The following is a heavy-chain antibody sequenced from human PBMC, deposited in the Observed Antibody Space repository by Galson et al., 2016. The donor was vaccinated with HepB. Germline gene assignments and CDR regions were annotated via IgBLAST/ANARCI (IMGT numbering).Heavy chain of an antibody. V-gene: IGHV3-23*01. Sequence: SLRLSCAASGFSFSNYAISWVRQTPGKGLEWVSDIRGSGGSPYYADSVLGRFTITRDNSKNTLYLQMNSLRAEDTALYYCAKAKDRGYDSGCLDNWGQGTLAIVSS. J-gene: IGHJ4*02. CDR1: GFSFSNYA. D-gene: IGHD6-19*01. CDR3: AKAKDRGYDSGCLDN. CDR2: IRGSGGSP.